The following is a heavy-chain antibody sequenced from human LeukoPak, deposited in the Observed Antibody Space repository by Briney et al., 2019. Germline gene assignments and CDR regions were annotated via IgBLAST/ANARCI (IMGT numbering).Heavy chain of an antibody. Sequence: SETLSLTCSVSGGSISNYYWSWIRQPPGKGLEWIGYIYNSGTIDYNPSLKSRVTISVDTSKNQFSLKLTSVTAADAAVYYCARAPLLYYFDFWGQGTLVTVSS. V-gene: IGHV4-59*01. D-gene: IGHD2-15*01. J-gene: IGHJ4*02. CDR3: ARAPLLYYFDF. CDR1: GGSISNYY. CDR2: IYNSGTI.